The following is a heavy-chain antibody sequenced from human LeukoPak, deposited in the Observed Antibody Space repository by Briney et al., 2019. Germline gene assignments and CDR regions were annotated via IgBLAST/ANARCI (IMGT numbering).Heavy chain of an antibody. V-gene: IGHV4-34*01. CDR2: INHSGST. CDR1: GGSFSGYY. J-gene: IGHJ4*02. Sequence: SETLSLTCAVYGGSFSGYYWSWIRRPPGKGLEWIGEINHSGSTNYNPSLKSRVTISVDTSKNQFSLKLSSVTAADTAVYYCARGTVPGYWGQGTLVTVSS. CDR3: ARGTVPGY. D-gene: IGHD2-2*01.